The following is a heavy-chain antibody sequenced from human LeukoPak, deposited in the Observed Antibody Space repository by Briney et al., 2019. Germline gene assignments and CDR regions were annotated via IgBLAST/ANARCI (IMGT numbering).Heavy chain of an antibody. D-gene: IGHD2-2*01. CDR3: ARDRRLRRLVVVPAAPNVYYYYYGMDV. Sequence: ASVKVSCKASGYTFTSYYMHWVRQAPGQGLEWMGIINPSGGSTSYAQKFQGRVTMTRDTSTSTVYMELSNLRSEDTAVYYCARDRRLRRLVVVPAAPNVYYYYYGMDVWGQGTTVTVSS. CDR1: GYTFTSYY. CDR2: INPSGGST. J-gene: IGHJ6*02. V-gene: IGHV1-46*01.